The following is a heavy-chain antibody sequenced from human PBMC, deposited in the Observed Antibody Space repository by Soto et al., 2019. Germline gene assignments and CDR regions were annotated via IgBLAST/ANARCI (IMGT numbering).Heavy chain of an antibody. CDR2: ISYDGSNK. CDR1: GFTFSSYA. V-gene: IGHV3-30-3*01. J-gene: IGHJ4*02. CDR3: ARGHYDILTGYLYYFDY. D-gene: IGHD3-9*01. Sequence: GSLRLSCAASGFTFSSYAMHWVRQAPGKGLEWVAVISYDGSNKYYADSVKGRFTISRDNSKNTLYLQMNSLRAEDTAVYYCARGHYDILTGYLYYFDYWGQGTLVTVSS.